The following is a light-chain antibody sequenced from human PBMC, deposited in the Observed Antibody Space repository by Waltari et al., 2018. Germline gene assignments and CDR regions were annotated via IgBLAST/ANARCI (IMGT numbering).Light chain of an antibody. CDR3: QQYDSSPPWT. CDR1: QTVSSGY. V-gene: IGKV3-20*01. Sequence: VLTQSPGTLSLSPGDRATLSCRASQTVSSGYLAWYQQKAGQAPRLLIYGASSRATGIPDRVSGSGSGTDFTLTISRLEPEDSAVYYCQQYDSSPPWTFGQGTKVEI. J-gene: IGKJ1*01. CDR2: GAS.